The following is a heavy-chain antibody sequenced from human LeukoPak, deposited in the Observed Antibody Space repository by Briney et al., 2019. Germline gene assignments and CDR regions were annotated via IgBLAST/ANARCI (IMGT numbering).Heavy chain of an antibody. V-gene: IGHV3-30-3*01. CDR2: ISYDGNNK. CDR3: AKDRTVGASYWYFDL. CDR1: GFSFSCYA. D-gene: IGHD1-26*01. Sequence: GSLRLPWAASGFSFSCYAMHLVRPAPGKGLGGVAGISYDGNNKYFADSVKGRFTISRDSSKNTLFLHMNTLRAEDTAIYYCAKDRTVGASYWYFDLWGRGTLVTVSS. J-gene: IGHJ2*01.